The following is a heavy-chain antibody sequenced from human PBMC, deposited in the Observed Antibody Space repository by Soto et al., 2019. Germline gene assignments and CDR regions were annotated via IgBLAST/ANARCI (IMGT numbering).Heavy chain of an antibody. J-gene: IGHJ4*02. CDR1: GGTFSSYA. V-gene: IGHV1-69*01. Sequence: QVQLVQSGAEVKKPGSSVKVSCKASGGTFSSYAISWVRQAPGQGLEWMGGIIPIFGTANYAQKFQGRVTITADESTSTAYMELSSLRSEDTTVYYCARDDQWAYDSSGYYVYWGQGTLVTVSS. CDR3: ARDDQWAYDSSGYYVY. CDR2: IIPIFGTA. D-gene: IGHD3-22*01.